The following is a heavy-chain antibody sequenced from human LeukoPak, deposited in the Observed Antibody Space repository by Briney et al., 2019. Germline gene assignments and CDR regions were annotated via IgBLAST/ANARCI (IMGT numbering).Heavy chain of an antibody. CDR3: AKVFQSSGWLLPYDP. V-gene: IGHV3-23*01. Sequence: PGGSLRLSCAASGFTFSSYAMSWVRQAPRKRLEWVSSISGSGGSTYYADSVKGRFTISRDNSKNTLYLQMSSLRAEDTAVYYCAKVFQSSGWLLPYDPWGQGTLVTVSS. CDR2: ISGSGGST. J-gene: IGHJ5*02. CDR1: GFTFSSYA. D-gene: IGHD6-19*01.